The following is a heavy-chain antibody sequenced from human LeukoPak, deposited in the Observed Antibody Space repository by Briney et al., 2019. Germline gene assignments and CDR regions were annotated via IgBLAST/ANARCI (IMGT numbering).Heavy chain of an antibody. CDR1: GFTCSSYA. CDR3: ANEPYSSGWYPYFEQ. CDR2: ISSSGGST. V-gene: IGHV3-23*01. J-gene: IGHJ4*02. Sequence: GGSLRLSCVASGFTCSSYAMSWVRQAPGKGLEGVSGISSSGGSTYYADSGKGPFTNSRDNYKNTLFLQMPSMRAEDPVVYYCANEPYSSGWYPYFEQWGQGPLVSVSS. D-gene: IGHD6-19*01.